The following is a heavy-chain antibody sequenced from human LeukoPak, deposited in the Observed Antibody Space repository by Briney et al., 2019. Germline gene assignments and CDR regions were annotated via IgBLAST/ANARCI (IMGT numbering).Heavy chain of an antibody. CDR3: AGDESSSWYPFDY. J-gene: IGHJ4*02. V-gene: IGHV3-48*01. D-gene: IGHD6-13*01. CDR2: ISSSSSTI. CDR1: GFTFDDYA. Sequence: GGSLRLSCAASGFTFDDYAMHWVRQAPGKGLEWVSYISSSSSTIYYADSVKGRFTISRDNAKNSLYLQMNSLRAEDTAVYYCAGDESSSWYPFDYWGQGTLVTVSS.